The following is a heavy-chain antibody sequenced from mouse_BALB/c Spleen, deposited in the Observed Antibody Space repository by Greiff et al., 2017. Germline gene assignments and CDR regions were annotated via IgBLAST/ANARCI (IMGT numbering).Heavy chain of an antibody. Sequence: EVKLVESGPELVKPGASVKMSCKASGYTFTSYVMHWVKQKPGQGLEWIGYINPYNDGTKYNEKFKGKATLTSDKSSSTAYMELSSLTSEDSAVYYCARGGSHFDVWGAGTTVTVSS. CDR3: ARGGSHFDV. CDR1: GYTFTSYV. J-gene: IGHJ1*01. V-gene: IGHV1-14*01. CDR2: INPYNDGT.